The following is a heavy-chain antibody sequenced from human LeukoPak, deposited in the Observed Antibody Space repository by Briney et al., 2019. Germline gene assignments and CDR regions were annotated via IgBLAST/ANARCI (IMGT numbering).Heavy chain of an antibody. J-gene: IGHJ4*02. CDR3: ARGLPESGYSYGYGSYYFDY. D-gene: IGHD5-18*01. Sequence: ASVKVSCKASGYTFTNYGISWVRQAPGQGLEWLRWISAYNGNTNYAQKLQGRVTMTTDTSTSTAYMELRSLRSDDTAVYYCARGLPESGYSYGYGSYYFDYWGQGTLVTVSS. CDR2: ISAYNGNT. CDR1: GYTFTNYG. V-gene: IGHV1-18*01.